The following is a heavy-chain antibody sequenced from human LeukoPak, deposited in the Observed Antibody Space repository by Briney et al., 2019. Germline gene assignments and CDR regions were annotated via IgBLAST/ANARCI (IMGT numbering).Heavy chain of an antibody. Sequence: PGGSLRLSCAASGFTFSSYWMSWVRQAPGKGLEWVANIKQDGSEKYYVDSVKGRFTISRDNAKNSLYLQMNSLRAEDTAVYYCARVSSGYYYYYYYMDVWGKGTTVTVSS. CDR3: ARVSSGYYYYYYYMDV. D-gene: IGHD3-22*01. CDR1: GFTFSSYW. J-gene: IGHJ6*03. V-gene: IGHV3-7*01. CDR2: IKQDGSEK.